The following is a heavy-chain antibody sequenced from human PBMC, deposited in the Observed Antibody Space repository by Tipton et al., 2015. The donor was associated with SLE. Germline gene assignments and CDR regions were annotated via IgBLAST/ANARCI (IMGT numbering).Heavy chain of an antibody. CDR2: IWYDGSNK. D-gene: IGHD1-26*01. J-gene: IGHJ4*02. Sequence: SLRLSCAASGFTFSSYGMHWVRQAPGKGLEWVAVIWYDGSNKKYADSVKGRITISRDNPKSTLYLQMNSLRAEDTAVYYCAGDTDGSFYFDYWGQGTLVTVSS. V-gene: IGHV3-33*01. CDR1: GFTFSSYG. CDR3: AGDTDGSFYFDY.